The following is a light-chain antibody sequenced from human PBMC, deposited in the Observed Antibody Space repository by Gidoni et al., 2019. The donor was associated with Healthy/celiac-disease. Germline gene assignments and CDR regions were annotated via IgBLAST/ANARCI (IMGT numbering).Light chain of an antibody. V-gene: IGKV1-9*01. J-gene: IGKJ4*01. CDR1: QGISSY. CDR2: AAS. Sequence: DIQLTQSPSFLSASVGDRVTITCLASQGISSYLAWYQQKPGKAPKLLIYAASTVQSGVPSSFSGSGSGTEFTLTISSLQPEDFATYYCQQLNSYPLTFGGGTKVEIK. CDR3: QQLNSYPLT.